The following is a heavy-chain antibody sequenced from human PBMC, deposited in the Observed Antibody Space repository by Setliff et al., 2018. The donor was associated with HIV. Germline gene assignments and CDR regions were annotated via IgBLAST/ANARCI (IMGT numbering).Heavy chain of an antibody. D-gene: IGHD3-22*01. J-gene: IGHJ3*02. CDR1: GFTFSSYA. CDR2: ISYDGSNK. Sequence: PGGSLRLSCAASGFTFSSYAMHWVRQAPGKGLEWVAVISYDGSNKYYADSVKGRFTISRDNSKNTLYLQMNSLRAEDTAVYYCARDPGKLSGSQGHAFDIWGQGTMVTVSS. CDR3: ARDPGKLSGSQGHAFDI. V-gene: IGHV3-30-3*01.